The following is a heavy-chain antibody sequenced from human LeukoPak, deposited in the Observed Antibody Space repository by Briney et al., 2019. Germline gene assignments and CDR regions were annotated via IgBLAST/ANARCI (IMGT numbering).Heavy chain of an antibody. D-gene: IGHD3-22*01. J-gene: IGHJ3*02. CDR2: ISSSSSYI. CDR3: ARDRPMIIVADSFDI. Sequence: GGSLRLSCAASGFTFSSYSMNWVRQAPGKGLEWVSSISSSSSYIYYADSVKGRFTISRDNAKNSLYLQMNSLRPEDTAVYYCARDRPMIIVADSFDIWGPGTMVTVSA. V-gene: IGHV3-21*01. CDR1: GFTFSSYS.